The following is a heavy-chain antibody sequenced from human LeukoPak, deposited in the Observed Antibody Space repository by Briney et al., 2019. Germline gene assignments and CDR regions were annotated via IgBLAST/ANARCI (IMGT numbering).Heavy chain of an antibody. J-gene: IGHJ4*02. D-gene: IGHD5-12*01. CDR2: ISSSSSTI. V-gene: IGHV3-48*04. Sequence: GGSLRLSCAASGFTFSSYSMNWVRQAPGKGLEWVSYISSSSSTIYYADSVKGRFTISRDNAKNSLYLQMNSLRAEDTAVYYCARGLYSSYDCYDYWGQGTLVTVSS. CDR1: GFTFSSYS. CDR3: ARGLYSSYDCYDY.